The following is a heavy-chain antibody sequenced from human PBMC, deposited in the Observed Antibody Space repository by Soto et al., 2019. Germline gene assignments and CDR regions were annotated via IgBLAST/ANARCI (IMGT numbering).Heavy chain of an antibody. CDR2: IYHSGST. J-gene: IGHJ4*02. CDR1: GGSISSGGYS. CDR3: ARVRGYYDSTGYLYYFDY. Sequence: SETLSLTCAVSGGSISSGGYSWSWIRQPPGKGLEWIAYIYHSGSTKYNPSVKSRVTISVDKSKNQFSLNLSSVTAADTAVYYCARVRGYYDSTGYLYYFDYWGQGALVTVSS. D-gene: IGHD3-22*01. V-gene: IGHV4-30-2*01.